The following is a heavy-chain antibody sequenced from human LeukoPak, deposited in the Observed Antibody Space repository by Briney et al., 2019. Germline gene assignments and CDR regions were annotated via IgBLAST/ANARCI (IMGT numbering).Heavy chain of an antibody. D-gene: IGHD2-15*01. CDR1: GGSISSYY. CDR2: IYTSGST. V-gene: IGHV4-4*07. J-gene: IGHJ6*03. Sequence: PSETLSLTCTVSGGSISSYYWSWIRQPAGKGLEWIGRIYTSGSTNYSPSLKSRVTMSVDTSKNQFSLKLSSVTAVDTAVYYCARVVVVAAPPYYYYYYMDVWGKGTTVTVSS. CDR3: ARVVVVAAPPYYYYYYMDV.